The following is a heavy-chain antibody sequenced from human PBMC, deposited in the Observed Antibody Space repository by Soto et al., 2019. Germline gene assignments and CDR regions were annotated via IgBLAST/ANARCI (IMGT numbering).Heavy chain of an antibody. V-gene: IGHV3-23*01. D-gene: IGHD5-18*01. J-gene: IGHJ4*02. CDR1: GFTFSSYA. Sequence: EVQLLESGGGLVQPGGSLRLSCAASGFTFSSYAMSWVRQAPERGLEWVSLIDGSGVGTYYADSVKGRFTISRDNSKNTLYLQMNSLRADDTAVYYCAKRDGYGSVDYWGQGTLVTVSS. CDR3: AKRDGYGSVDY. CDR2: IDGSGVGT.